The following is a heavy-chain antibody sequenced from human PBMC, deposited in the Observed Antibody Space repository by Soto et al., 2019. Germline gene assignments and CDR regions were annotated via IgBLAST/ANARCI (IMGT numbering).Heavy chain of an antibody. V-gene: IGHV3-33*08. J-gene: IGHJ4*02. CDR3: ARDYYDSSGYRYFDY. CDR2: IWYDGSNK. CDR1: GFTFSSYG. Sequence: HPGGSLRLSCAASGFTFSSYGMHWVRQAPGKGLEWVAVIWYDGSNKYYADSVKGRFTISRDNSKNTLYLQMNSLRAEDTAVYYCARDYYDSSGYRYFDYWGQGTLVTVSS. D-gene: IGHD3-22*01.